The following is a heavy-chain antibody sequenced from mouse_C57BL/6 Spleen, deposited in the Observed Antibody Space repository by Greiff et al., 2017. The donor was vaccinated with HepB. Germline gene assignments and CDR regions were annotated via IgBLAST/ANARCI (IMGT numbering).Heavy chain of an antibody. Sequence: EVKLQESGGGLVKPGGSLKLSCAASGFTFSDYGMHWVRQAPEKGLEWVAYISSGSSTIYYADTVKGRFTISRDNAKNTLFLQMTSLRAEDTAMYYCARDYYYGSSPSYWGQGTTLTVSS. CDR1: GFTFSDYG. D-gene: IGHD1-1*01. J-gene: IGHJ2*01. V-gene: IGHV5-17*01. CDR2: ISSGSSTI. CDR3: ARDYYYGSSPSY.